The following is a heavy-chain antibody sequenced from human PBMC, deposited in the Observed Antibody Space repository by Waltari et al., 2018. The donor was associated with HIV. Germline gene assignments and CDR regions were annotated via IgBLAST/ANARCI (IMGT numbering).Heavy chain of an antibody. D-gene: IGHD5-12*01. CDR3: ARTRRYESSYLYYIDN. V-gene: IGHV3-48*01. CDR1: GFSFRSYT. CDR2: ISFSSSHI. Sequence: EVQMVESGGALVQPGGSLRITLDASGFSFRSYTMKWFRQAPGKGLECISSISFSSSHIYDADSVKGRFTISRDNAKNSLYLQRNSLRAEDTAMYYCARTRRYESSYLYYIDNWGQGTLVTVSS. J-gene: IGHJ4*02.